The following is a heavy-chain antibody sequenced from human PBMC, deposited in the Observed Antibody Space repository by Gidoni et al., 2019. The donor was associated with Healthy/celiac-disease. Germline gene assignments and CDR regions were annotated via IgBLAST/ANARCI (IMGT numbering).Heavy chain of an antibody. J-gene: IGHJ4*02. Sequence: QLRLQESGPGLAKPSETLSLTCTVSGGPIPTSDYYWAWIRQSPGKRLEWIGIIYYNGNTYYNPSLKSRVTISVDTSKKQFSLKLTSVTAADTAVYYCASCRCPLAGYCSAGVCYSDYWGQGTLVTVSS. V-gene: IGHV4-39*01. CDR3: ASCRCPLAGYCSAGVCYSDY. CDR2: IYYNGNT. D-gene: IGHD2-15*01. CDR1: GGPIPTSDYY.